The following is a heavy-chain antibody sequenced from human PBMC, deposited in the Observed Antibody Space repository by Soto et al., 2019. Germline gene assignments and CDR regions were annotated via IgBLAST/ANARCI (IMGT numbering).Heavy chain of an antibody. D-gene: IGHD2-2*01. CDR3: ESPAVVPADIEDYYYGMDV. J-gene: IGHJ6*02. CDR1: GYSFTSYW. Sequence: GESLKISCKGSGYSFTSYWIGWVRQMPGKGLEWMGIIYPGDSDTRYSPSFQGQVTISADKSISTAYLQWSSLKASDTAMYYCESPAVVPADIEDYYYGMDVWGQGTTVTVSS. V-gene: IGHV5-51*01. CDR2: IYPGDSDT.